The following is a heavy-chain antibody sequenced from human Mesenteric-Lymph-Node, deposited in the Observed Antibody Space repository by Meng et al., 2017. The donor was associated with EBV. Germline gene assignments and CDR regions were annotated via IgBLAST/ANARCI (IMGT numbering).Heavy chain of an antibody. CDR2: IWYDGSNE. V-gene: IGHV3-33*01. CDR1: GFTFSNYA. J-gene: IGHJ4*02. Sequence: QVRLGESGGGVVQPGRSLVLSCEASGFTFSNYAIHWVRQAPGKGLEWVAVIWYDGSNEYYADSVKGRFTISGDNSENIVYLQMSSLRVEDTAVYYCARDKWAGEVVTALGYWGQGTLVTVSS. CDR3: ARDKWAGEVVTALGY. D-gene: IGHD2-21*02.